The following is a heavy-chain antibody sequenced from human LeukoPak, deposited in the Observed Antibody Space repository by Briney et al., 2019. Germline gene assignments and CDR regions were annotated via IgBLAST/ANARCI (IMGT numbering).Heavy chain of an antibody. D-gene: IGHD6-19*01. CDR1: GFTFSSYG. J-gene: IGHJ4*02. CDR2: IRYDGSNK. Sequence: GGSLRLSCAASGFTFSSYGMHWVRQAPGKGLEWVAFIRYDGSNKYYADSVKGRFTISRDNSKNTLYLQMNSLRAEDTAVYYCAKDLDQWLAHYFDYWGQGTLVTVSS. CDR3: AKDLDQWLAHYFDY. V-gene: IGHV3-30*02.